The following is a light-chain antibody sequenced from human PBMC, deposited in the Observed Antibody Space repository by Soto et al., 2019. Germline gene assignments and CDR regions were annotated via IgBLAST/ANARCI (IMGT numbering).Light chain of an antibody. CDR2: EVS. Sequence: QPVLTQPASVSGSPGQSITISCTGTSSDVGGYNYVSWYQQHPGKAPKLMIYEVSNRPSGVSNRFSGSKSGNTASLTISGLHAEDEADYYCSSYTSSSIDYVFGTGTKLTVL. CDR3: SSYTSSSIDYV. J-gene: IGLJ1*01. V-gene: IGLV2-14*01. CDR1: SSDVGGYNY.